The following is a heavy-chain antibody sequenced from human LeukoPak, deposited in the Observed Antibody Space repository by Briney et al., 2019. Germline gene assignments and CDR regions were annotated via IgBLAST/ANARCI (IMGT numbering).Heavy chain of an antibody. CDR3: VRDISASGWYVWASDI. D-gene: IGHD6-19*01. CDR1: GFILDDYA. CDR2: ISWNGGSK. V-gene: IGHV3-9*03. Sequence: GGSLRLSCAASGFILDDYAMHWVRQAPGKSLEWVSGISWNGGSKDYADSVKGRFFISRDNAKNSLFLQMNSLRAEDMALYYCVRDISASGWYVWASDIWGQGTTVTVSS. J-gene: IGHJ3*02.